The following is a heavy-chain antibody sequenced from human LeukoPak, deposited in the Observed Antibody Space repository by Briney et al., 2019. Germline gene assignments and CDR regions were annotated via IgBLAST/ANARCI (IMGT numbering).Heavy chain of an antibody. J-gene: IGHJ4*02. CDR1: GFTFSSYG. CDR3: ATSVEMATSFDY. CDR2: IRYDGSNK. Sequence: GGSLRLSCAASGFTFSSYGMHWVRQAPGKGLEWVAFIRYDGSNKYYADSVKGRFTISRDNSKNTLYLQMNSLRAEDTAVYYCATSVEMATSFDYWGQGTLVNVSS. D-gene: IGHD5-24*01. V-gene: IGHV3-30*02.